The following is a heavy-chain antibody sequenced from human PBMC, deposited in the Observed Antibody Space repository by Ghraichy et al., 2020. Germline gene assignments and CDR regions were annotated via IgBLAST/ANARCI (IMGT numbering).Heavy chain of an antibody. D-gene: IGHD2-21*02. J-gene: IGHJ3*02. V-gene: IGHV3-73*01. CDR3: TSDLNVYCGGDCYSRPNDAFDI. Sequence: GGSLRLSCAASGFTFSGSAMHWVRQASGRGLEWVGRIRSKANSYATTYGAAVKGRFTISRDDSKNTAYLQMNSLKIEDTAVYYCTSDLNVYCGGDCYSRPNDAFDIWGQGTMVTVSS. CDR1: GFTFSGSA. CDR2: IRSKANSYAT.